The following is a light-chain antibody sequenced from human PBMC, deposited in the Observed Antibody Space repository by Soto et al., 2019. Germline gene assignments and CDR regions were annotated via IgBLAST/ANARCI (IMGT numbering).Light chain of an antibody. Sequence: IVLTQSPGTLSLSPGERATLSCRASQSVSSSYLAWYQQKPGQAPRLLIYGASSRATGIPDRFSRSGSGTDFTLTISRLEPEDFAVYYCQQYGSSPQTFGQGPKLEIK. CDR2: GAS. J-gene: IGKJ2*01. CDR3: QQYGSSPQT. CDR1: QSVSSSY. V-gene: IGKV3-20*01.